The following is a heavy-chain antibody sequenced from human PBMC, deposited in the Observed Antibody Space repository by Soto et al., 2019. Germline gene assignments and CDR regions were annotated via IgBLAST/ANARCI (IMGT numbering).Heavy chain of an antibody. CDR1: GDSIISSDFY. CDR2: IFYLGSS. CDR3: ARHSLALRKNNWFDP. V-gene: IGHV4-39*01. D-gene: IGHD3-3*02. J-gene: IGHJ5*02. Sequence: SLSCTVSGDSIISSDFYWGWVRHPPGKGLEWIGSIFYLGSSYYNPSLKSRVTMSVDTSKNQFSLRLRSVTAADTALYFCARHSLALRKNNWFDPWGQGXMVTVYS.